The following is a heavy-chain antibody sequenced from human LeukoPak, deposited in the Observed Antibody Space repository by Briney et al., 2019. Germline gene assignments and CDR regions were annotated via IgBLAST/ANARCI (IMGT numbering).Heavy chain of an antibody. CDR2: ISGSGGST. D-gene: IGHD6-13*01. CDR1: GFTFSSYA. CDR3: AKYGYSSSWYTDY. J-gene: IGHJ4*02. V-gene: IGHV3-23*01. Sequence: GGSLRLSCAASGFTFSSYAMSWVRQAPGKGLEWVSAISGSGGSTYYADSVKGRFTISRDNSKSTLYLQMNSLRAEDTAVYYCAKYGYSSSWYTDYWGQGTLVTVSS.